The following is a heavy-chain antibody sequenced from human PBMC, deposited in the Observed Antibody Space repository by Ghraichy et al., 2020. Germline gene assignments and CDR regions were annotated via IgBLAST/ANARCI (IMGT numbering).Heavy chain of an antibody. V-gene: IGHV6-1*01. CDR3: AREEGYCSSTSCSNFDY. Sequence: SQTLSLTCAISGDSVSSNSAAWNWIRQSPSRGLEWLGRTYYRSKWYNDYAVSVKSRITINPDTSKNQFSLQLNSVTPEDTAVYYCAREEGYCSSTSCSNFDYWGQGTLVTVSS. CDR1: GDSVSSNSAA. D-gene: IGHD2-2*01. CDR2: TYYRSKWYN. J-gene: IGHJ4*02.